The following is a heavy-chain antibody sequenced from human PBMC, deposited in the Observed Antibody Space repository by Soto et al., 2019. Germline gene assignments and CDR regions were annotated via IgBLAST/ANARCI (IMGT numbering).Heavy chain of an antibody. J-gene: IGHJ4*02. Sequence: QVHLVQSGGEVKKPGASVEVSCKTSGFMFTTYGFTWVRQAPGQGLEWMAWISAYNGDKKYVQQFQGRVTMTTDTSTNSVSMELRNLRSDDTAIYYCARTGGGMAARPLDYWGQGTLVTVSS. CDR2: ISAYNGDK. D-gene: IGHD6-6*01. V-gene: IGHV1-18*01. CDR1: GFMFTTYG. CDR3: ARTGGGMAARPLDY.